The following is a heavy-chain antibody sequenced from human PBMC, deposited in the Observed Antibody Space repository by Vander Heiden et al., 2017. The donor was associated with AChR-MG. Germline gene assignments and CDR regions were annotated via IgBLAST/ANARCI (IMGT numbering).Heavy chain of an antibody. Sequence: QVQLQQWGAGLLKPSETLSLTCAVHGGSFSGYYWSWIRQPPGKGLEWIGEINHSGSTNYNPSLKRRVTISVDTSKNQFSLKLSSVTAADTAVYYCARERLAAAGTYYYYYYMDVWGKGTTVTVSS. CDR3: ARERLAAAGTYYYYYYMDV. CDR1: GGSFSGYY. V-gene: IGHV4-34*01. J-gene: IGHJ6*03. D-gene: IGHD6-13*01. CDR2: INHSGST.